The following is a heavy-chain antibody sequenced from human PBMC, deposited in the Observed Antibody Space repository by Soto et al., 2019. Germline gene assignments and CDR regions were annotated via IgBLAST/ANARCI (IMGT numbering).Heavy chain of an antibody. CDR3: ARQPGGYGPQKGLDY. CDR2: ISAYNGNT. J-gene: IGHJ4*02. CDR1: GYTFTSYG. Sequence: QVQLVQSGAEVKKPGASVKVSCKASGYTFTSYGISWVRQAPGQGLEWMGWISAYNGNTNYAQKLQGRVTMTTDTSXXTAYMELRSLRSDDTAVYYCARQPGGYGPQKGLDYWGQGTLVTVSS. V-gene: IGHV1-18*01. D-gene: IGHD3-16*01.